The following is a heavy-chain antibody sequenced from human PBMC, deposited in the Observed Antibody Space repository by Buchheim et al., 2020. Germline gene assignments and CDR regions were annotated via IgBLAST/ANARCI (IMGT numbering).Heavy chain of an antibody. CDR1: GFTFNTYV. V-gene: IGHV3-23*01. CDR3: AKHWGYSGYDLDY. CDR2: INGGGDRT. Sequence: EVQLLESGGGLVQPGGSLRLSCAASGFTFNTYVMIWVRQAPEKGLEWVSTINGGGDRTFYADSVKGRFTISRDNSKNTLYLQMNSLRAEDTAVYYCAKHWGYSGYDLDYWGQGTL. J-gene: IGHJ4*02. D-gene: IGHD5-12*01.